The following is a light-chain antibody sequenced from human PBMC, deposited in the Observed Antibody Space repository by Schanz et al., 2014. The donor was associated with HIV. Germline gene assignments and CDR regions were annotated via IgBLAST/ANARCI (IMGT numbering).Light chain of an antibody. Sequence: QSVLTQPPSVSGAPGQRVSISCTGNTSNIGAGYDVHWYLQLSGSAPKLLIYGNNNRPSGVPDRFSGSKSGTSASLAITGLQAEDEADYYCCSYAGRYTFYVFGTGTKLTVL. CDR2: GNN. V-gene: IGLV1-40*01. J-gene: IGLJ1*01. CDR3: CSYAGRYTFYV. CDR1: TSNIGAGYD.